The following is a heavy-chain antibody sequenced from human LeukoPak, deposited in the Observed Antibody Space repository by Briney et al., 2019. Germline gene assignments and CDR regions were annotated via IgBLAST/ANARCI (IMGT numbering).Heavy chain of an antibody. V-gene: IGHV1-8*01. CDR3: ARGAIWSGYWDY. J-gene: IGHJ4*02. CDR2: MNPNSGNT. D-gene: IGHD3-3*01. CDR1: GYTFTSYD. Sequence: ASVKVSCKASGYTFTSYDINWARQATGQGLEGMGWMNPNSGNTGYAQKFQGRVTMTRNTSISTAYMELSSLRSADTAVYYCARGAIWSGYWDYWGQGTLVTLSS.